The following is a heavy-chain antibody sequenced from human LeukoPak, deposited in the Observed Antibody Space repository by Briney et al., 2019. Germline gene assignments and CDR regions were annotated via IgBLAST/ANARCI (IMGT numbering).Heavy chain of an antibody. Sequence: SETLSLTCTVSGASISNNYWSWIRQPAGKGLEWIGRSSTSGTTNYNPSLKSRVTMPVDTSTKQFSLKLDSVTAADTAVYHCARDYSNSGFGMDVWGPRDPGHRLL. D-gene: IGHD6-13*01. CDR1: GASISNNY. V-gene: IGHV4-4*07. CDR3: ARDYSNSGFGMDV. CDR2: SSTSGTT. J-gene: IGHJ6*01.